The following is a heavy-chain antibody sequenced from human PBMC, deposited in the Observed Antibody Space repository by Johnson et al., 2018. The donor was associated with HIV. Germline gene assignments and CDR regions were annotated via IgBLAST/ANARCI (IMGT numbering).Heavy chain of an antibody. CDR1: GFNFNNYG. CDR2: IRYDGGNK. V-gene: IGHV3-30*02. D-gene: IGHD5-18*01. CDR3: AKGEAQEGWIQLQSYAFDF. J-gene: IGHJ3*01. Sequence: VQPGGSLRLSCAASGFNFNNYGMHWVRQAPGKGLEWVAFIRYDGGNKYYADSMKGRFTISRDISKKTLYLQIDSLRPEDSGVYYCAKGEAQEGWIQLQSYAFDFWGQGTTVTVSS.